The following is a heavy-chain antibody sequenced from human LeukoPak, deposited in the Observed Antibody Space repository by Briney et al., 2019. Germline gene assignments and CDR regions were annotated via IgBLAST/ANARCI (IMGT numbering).Heavy chain of an antibody. CDR3: ATIWFGELVRFDP. Sequence: ELSMHWVRQAPGXGLEWXGLFDPEDGETIYAQKFQGRVTMTEDTSTDTAYMELSSLRSEDTAVYYCATIWFGELVRFDPWGQGTLVTVSS. D-gene: IGHD3-10*01. J-gene: IGHJ5*02. CDR2: FDPEDGET. V-gene: IGHV1-24*01. CDR1: ELS.